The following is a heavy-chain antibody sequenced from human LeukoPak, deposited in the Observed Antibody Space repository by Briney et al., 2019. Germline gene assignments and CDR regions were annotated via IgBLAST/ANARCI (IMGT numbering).Heavy chain of an antibody. D-gene: IGHD1-26*01. CDR1: GFTFSSYA. CDR3: ARGGSGSHFDL. CDR2: VYYSGTT. Sequence: PGGSLRLSCAASGFTFSSYAMSWIRQAPGKRLEWIGFVYYSGTTDWNPSLKSRVTISLDMSKNQFSLKLDSVTAADTAVYYCARGGSGSHFDLWGQGTLVTVSS. J-gene: IGHJ4*02. V-gene: IGHV4-59*01.